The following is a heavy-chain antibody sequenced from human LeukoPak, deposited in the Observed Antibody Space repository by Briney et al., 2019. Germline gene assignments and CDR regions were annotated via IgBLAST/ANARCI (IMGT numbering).Heavy chain of an antibody. J-gene: IGHJ4*02. CDR1: GFTFSDYY. CDR2: ISGSGGST. CDR3: AKTLAVAGTGLDY. D-gene: IGHD6-19*01. V-gene: IGHV3-23*01. Sequence: GGSLRLSCTASGFTFSDYYMTWIRQAPGKGLEWVSAISGSGGSTYYADSVKGRFTISRDNSKNTLYLQMNSLRAEDTAVYYCAKTLAVAGTGLDYWGQGTLVTVSS.